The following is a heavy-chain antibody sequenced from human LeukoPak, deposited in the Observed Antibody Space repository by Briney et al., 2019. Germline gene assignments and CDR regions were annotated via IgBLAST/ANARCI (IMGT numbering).Heavy chain of an antibody. Sequence: GGSLRLSCATSGFTFSSYAMHWVRQAPAKGLEWVAVISYDGSNKYYADSVKGRFTISRDNAKNSLYLQMNSLRAEDTAVYYWARGFRNLDYWGQGTLVTVSS. V-gene: IGHV3-30-3*01. CDR2: ISYDGSNK. CDR1: GFTFSSYA. J-gene: IGHJ4*02. CDR3: ARGFRNLDY. D-gene: IGHD2-21*01.